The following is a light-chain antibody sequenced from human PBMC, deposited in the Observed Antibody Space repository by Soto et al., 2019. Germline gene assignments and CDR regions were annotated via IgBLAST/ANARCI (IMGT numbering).Light chain of an antibody. V-gene: IGKV3-15*01. CDR3: QQYDHPPYT. CDR1: QSVSLS. CDR2: GAS. J-gene: IGKJ2*01. Sequence: EIVLTQSPATLSVSLGDSATLSCRASQSVSLSLAWYQMRPGQPPRLLIYGASTRATDIPARFSGSGSGTDFTLTISSLQSEDTATYYCQQYDHPPYTFGQGTKLEIK.